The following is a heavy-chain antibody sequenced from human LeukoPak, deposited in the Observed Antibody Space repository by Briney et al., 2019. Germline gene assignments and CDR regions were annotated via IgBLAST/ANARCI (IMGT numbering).Heavy chain of an antibody. CDR3: ARESPRIAAPDY. CDR1: GGSISSHY. J-gene: IGHJ4*02. CDR2: IYYSGST. Sequence: TTSETLSLTCIVSGGSISSHYWSWIRQPPGKGLECIGNIYYSGSTNYNPSLKSRVTISVDTSKNQFSLKLSSVTAADTAVYYCARESPRIAAPDYWGQGTLVTVSS. D-gene: IGHD6-13*01. V-gene: IGHV4-59*11.